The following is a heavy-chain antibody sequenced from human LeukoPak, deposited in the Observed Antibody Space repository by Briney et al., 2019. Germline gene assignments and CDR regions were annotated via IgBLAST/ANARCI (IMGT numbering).Heavy chain of an antibody. J-gene: IGHJ6*02. Sequence: GGSLKLSCAASGFTFSNYWMSWVRQAPGKGLEWVANIKRDGSEKYYVDSVKGRFTISRDNAKNSLYLQMNSLRAEDTAVYYCARDRYSSGGLDVWGQGTTVTVSS. D-gene: IGHD3-22*01. CDR2: IKRDGSEK. V-gene: IGHV3-7*04. CDR3: ARDRYSSGGLDV. CDR1: GFTFSNYW.